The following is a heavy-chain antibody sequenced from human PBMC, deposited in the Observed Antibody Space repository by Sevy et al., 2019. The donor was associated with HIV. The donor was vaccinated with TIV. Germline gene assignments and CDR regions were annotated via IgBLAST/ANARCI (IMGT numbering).Heavy chain of an antibody. D-gene: IGHD3-22*01. CDR3: ARDPSAFAGSSGYYSRAFDY. J-gene: IGHJ4*02. Sequence: GGSLRLSCAASGFTFSSYSMNWVRQAPGKGLEWVSSITISSRYIYYGYLVKGRFTISKDNAKNSLYMQMNSQRADDTVVYYCARDPSAFAGSSGYYSRAFDYWGQGTLVTVSS. CDR1: GFTFSSYS. CDR2: ITISSRYI. V-gene: IGHV3-21*01.